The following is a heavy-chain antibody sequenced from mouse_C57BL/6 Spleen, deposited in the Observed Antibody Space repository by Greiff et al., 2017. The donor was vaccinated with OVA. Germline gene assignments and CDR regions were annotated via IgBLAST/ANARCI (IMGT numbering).Heavy chain of an antibody. Sequence: VKLVESGAELVRPGASVKLSCKASGYTFTDYYINWVKQRPGQGLEWIARIYPGSGNTYYNEKFKGKATLTAEKSSSTAYMQLSSLTSEDSAVYFCASGLFDYWGQGTTLTVSS. V-gene: IGHV1-76*01. J-gene: IGHJ2*01. CDR3: ASGLFDY. CDR2: IYPGSGNT. CDR1: GYTFTDYY.